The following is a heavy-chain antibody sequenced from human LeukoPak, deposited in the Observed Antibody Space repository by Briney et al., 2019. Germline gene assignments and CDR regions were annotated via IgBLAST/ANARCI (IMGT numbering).Heavy chain of an antibody. J-gene: IGHJ5*02. Sequence: GGSLRLSCAASGFTFSDYYMSWIRQAPGKGLEWVSYISSSGSTIYYADSVKGRFTISRDNAKNSLYLQMNSLRAEDTAVYYCARVPDIGSAEYNWFDPWGQGTLVTVSS. D-gene: IGHD2-15*01. V-gene: IGHV3-11*04. CDR1: GFTFSDYY. CDR3: ARVPDIGSAEYNWFDP. CDR2: ISSSGSTI.